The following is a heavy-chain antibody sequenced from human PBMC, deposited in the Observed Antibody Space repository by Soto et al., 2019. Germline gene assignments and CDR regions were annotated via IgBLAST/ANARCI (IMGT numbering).Heavy chain of an antibody. V-gene: IGHV1-3*01. J-gene: IGHJ4*02. CDR3: ARTARTAAGYFDY. CDR2: INAGSGNT. Sequence: ASVKVSCKASGYTFTGFSLHWVRQAPGQRLEWMGWINAGSGNTKYSQKFQGRVTITRDTSASTAYMELSSLTSEDTAVYYCARTARTAAGYFDYWGQGTLVTVSS. CDR1: GYTFTGFS. D-gene: IGHD6-13*01.